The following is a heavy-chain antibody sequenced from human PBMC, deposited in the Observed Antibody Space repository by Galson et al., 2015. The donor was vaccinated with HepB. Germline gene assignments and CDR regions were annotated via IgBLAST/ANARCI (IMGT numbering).Heavy chain of an antibody. Sequence: SVKVSCKASGGTFSSYAISWVRQAPGQGLEWMGGIIPIFGTANYAQKFQGRVTITADESTSTAYMELSSLRSEDTAVYYCASLPYDVWSGYYRGYYCYYYYMDVWGKGTTVTVSS. CDR2: IIPIFGTA. J-gene: IGHJ6*03. D-gene: IGHD3-3*01. V-gene: IGHV1-69*13. CDR1: GGTFSSYA. CDR3: ASLPYDVWSGYYRGYYCYYYYMDV.